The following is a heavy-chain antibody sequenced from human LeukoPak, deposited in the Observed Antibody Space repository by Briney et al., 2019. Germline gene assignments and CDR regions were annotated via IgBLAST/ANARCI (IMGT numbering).Heavy chain of an antibody. D-gene: IGHD3-9*01. CDR2: ISSSSSYI. J-gene: IGHJ3*02. Sequence: GGSLRLSCAASGFTFSSYSMNWVRQAPGKGLEWVSSISSSSSYIYYADSVKGRFTISRDNAKNSLYLQMNSLRAEDTAVYYCARTYLRYFDSTTDAFDIWGQGTMVTVSS. CDR3: ARTYLRYFDSTTDAFDI. V-gene: IGHV3-21*01. CDR1: GFTFSSYS.